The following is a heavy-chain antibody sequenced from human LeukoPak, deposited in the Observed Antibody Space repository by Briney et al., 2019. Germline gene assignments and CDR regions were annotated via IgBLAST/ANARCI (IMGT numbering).Heavy chain of an antibody. J-gene: IGHJ3*02. CDR3: ARDKSSSWADDAFDI. CDR2: IYTSGST. V-gene: IGHV4-4*07. Sequence: SETLSLTCTVSGGSISSYYWSWIRQPAGKGLEWIGCIYTSGSTNYNPSLKSRVTMSVDTSKNQFSLKLSSVTAADTAVYYCARDKSSSWADDAFDIWGQGTMVTVSS. D-gene: IGHD6-13*01. CDR1: GGSISSYY.